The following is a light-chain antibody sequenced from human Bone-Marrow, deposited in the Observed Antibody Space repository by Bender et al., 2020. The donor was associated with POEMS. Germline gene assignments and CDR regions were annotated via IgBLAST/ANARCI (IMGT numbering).Light chain of an antibody. CDR1: SSDLGGHNF. CDR3: SSYTSSSTPVV. Sequence: QSALSQPASVSGSPGQSITISCSGTSSDLGGHNFVSWYQQHPGKVPKLIIYDVKYRPSGVSSRFSGSKSGHTASLTVSGLQAEDEADYYCSSYTSSSTPVVFGGGTKLTVL. CDR2: DVK. V-gene: IGLV2-14*03. J-gene: IGLJ2*01.